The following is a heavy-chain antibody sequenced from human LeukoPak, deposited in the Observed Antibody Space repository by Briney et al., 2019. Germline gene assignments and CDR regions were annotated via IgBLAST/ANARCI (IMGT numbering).Heavy chain of an antibody. J-gene: IGHJ6*02. CDR2: TSWNSGSI. Sequence: GRSLRLSCAASGFTFDDYAMHWVRLAPGKGLEWVSGTSWNSGSIGYADSVKGRFTISRDNAKNSLYLQMNSLRAEDTALYYCATWPVVTGVMNYGMDVWGQGTTVTVSS. CDR3: ATWPVVTGVMNYGMDV. V-gene: IGHV3-9*01. D-gene: IGHD4-23*01. CDR1: GFTFDDYA.